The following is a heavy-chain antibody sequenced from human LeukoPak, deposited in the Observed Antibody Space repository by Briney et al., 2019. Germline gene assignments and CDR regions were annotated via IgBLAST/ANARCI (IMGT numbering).Heavy chain of an antibody. CDR3: ANEIRPNDY. J-gene: IGHJ4*02. D-gene: IGHD4-17*01. Sequence: GGSLRLSCAASGFTFSNHAMSWVRQAPGKGLERVSSISISGGTTYYADSVKGRFTISRENSKSTLYLQMNNLRADDTAVYYCANEIRPNDYWGQGTLVTVSS. CDR1: GFTFSNHA. CDR2: ISISGGTT. V-gene: IGHV3-23*01.